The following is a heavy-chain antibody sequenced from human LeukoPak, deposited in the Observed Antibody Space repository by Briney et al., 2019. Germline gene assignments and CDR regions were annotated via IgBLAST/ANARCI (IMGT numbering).Heavy chain of an antibody. CDR2: IYSGGST. Sequence: PGGSLRLSCAASGFTVSSNYMSWVRKAPGKGLEWASVIYSGGSTYYADSVKGRFTISRDNSKNTLYLQMNSLRAEDTAVYYCARGGASSSSWYAFDYWGQGTLVTVSS. D-gene: IGHD6-13*01. CDR3: ARGGASSSSWYAFDY. J-gene: IGHJ4*02. V-gene: IGHV3-53*01. CDR1: GFTVSSNY.